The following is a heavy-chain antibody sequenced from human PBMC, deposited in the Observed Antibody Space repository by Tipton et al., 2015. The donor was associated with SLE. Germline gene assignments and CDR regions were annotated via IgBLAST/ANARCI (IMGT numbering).Heavy chain of an antibody. CDR1: GGSISSSSYY. CDR3: ARGAGSSGDFDY. J-gene: IGHJ4*02. Sequence: LRLSCTISGGSISSSSYYWGWIRQPPGKGLEWIGSIYYSGSTYYNPSLKSRVTISVDTSKNQFSLKLSSVTAADTAVYYCARGAGSSGDFDYWGQGTLVTVSS. D-gene: IGHD2-15*01. CDR2: IYYSGST. V-gene: IGHV4-39*07.